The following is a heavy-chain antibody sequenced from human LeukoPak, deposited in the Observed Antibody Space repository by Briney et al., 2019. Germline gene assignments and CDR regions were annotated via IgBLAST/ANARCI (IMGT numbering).Heavy chain of an antibody. V-gene: IGHV4-39*07. D-gene: IGHD6-6*01. J-gene: IGHJ4*02. Sequence: SETLSLSCTVSGGSISSSSYYWGWIRQPPGKGLEWIGSIYYGGNTYYNPSLKGRVTILVDTSKNHFSLRMSSVTAADTAVYYCAREFPGLAASPVGFYFDFWGQGALVTVSS. CDR1: GGSISSSSYY. CDR2: IYYGGNT. CDR3: AREFPGLAASPVGFYFDF.